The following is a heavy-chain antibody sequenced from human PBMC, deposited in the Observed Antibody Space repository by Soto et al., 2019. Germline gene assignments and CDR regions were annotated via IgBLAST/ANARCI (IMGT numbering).Heavy chain of an antibody. J-gene: IGHJ6*02. Sequence: QVQLEESGGGVVQPGRSLRLSCTASGFAFSDYGMHCVRQAPGKGLEWVAIIFYDGSHKYYADSVKGRFTISRDNSRNTVELQMNSLRAEDTATYFCARRRSTVTTPWFYHGMDVWGRGTTVTVSS. V-gene: IGHV3-33*01. CDR2: IFYDGSHK. CDR1: GFAFSDYG. CDR3: ARRRSTVTTPWFYHGMDV. D-gene: IGHD4-17*01.